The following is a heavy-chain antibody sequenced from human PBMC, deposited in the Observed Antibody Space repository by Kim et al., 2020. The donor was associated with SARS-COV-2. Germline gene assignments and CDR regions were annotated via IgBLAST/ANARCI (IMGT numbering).Heavy chain of an antibody. J-gene: IGHJ4*02. D-gene: IGHD6-13*01. Sequence: YADSVQGRFTISRDNSKSALYLQMNSLRAEDTAVYYCARDGQGTSWYFDYWGQGTLVTVSS. V-gene: IGHV3-33*01. CDR3: ARDGQGTSWYFDY.